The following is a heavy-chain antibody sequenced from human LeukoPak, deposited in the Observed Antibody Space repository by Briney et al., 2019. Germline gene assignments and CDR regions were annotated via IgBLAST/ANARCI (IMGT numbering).Heavy chain of an antibody. V-gene: IGHV3-74*01. CDR2: INRDGGTT. D-gene: IGHD3-16*01. CDR1: GFTFSGYW. CDR3: ARPHLEPGGFDY. J-gene: IGHJ4*02. Sequence: PGGSLRLSCAASGFTFSGYWMHWVRQAPGKGLVWVSRINRDGGTTTYADSVKGRFTISRDNAKNTLYLQMNSLRAEDTAVYYCARPHLEPGGFDYWGQGTLVTVSS.